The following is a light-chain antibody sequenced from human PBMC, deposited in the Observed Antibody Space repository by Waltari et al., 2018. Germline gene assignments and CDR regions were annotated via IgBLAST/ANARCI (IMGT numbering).Light chain of an antibody. CDR2: KDR. CDR1: AFPKQS. CDR3: QSADSSGTYVV. V-gene: IGLV3-25*03. Sequence: SYELTQPPSVSVSPGHTARITCSGDAFPKQSADEYQQKPGQAPVLVIYKDRERPSGIPERFSGSSSGTTVTLTISGVQAEDEADYYCQSADSSGTYVVFGGGTKLTVL. J-gene: IGLJ2*01.